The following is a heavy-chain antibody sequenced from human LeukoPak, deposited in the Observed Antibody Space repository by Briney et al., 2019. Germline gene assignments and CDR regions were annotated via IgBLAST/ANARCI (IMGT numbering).Heavy chain of an antibody. CDR1: GFTVSSNY. D-gene: IGHD5-18*01. Sequence: GGSLRLSCAASGFTVSSNYMSWVRQAPGRGPEWVSVIYTVGNTYYAESVKGRFTISRDNSRNTLYLQMNSLRAEDTAVYYCARGYSYGYFDYWGQGTLVTVSS. CDR3: ARGYSYGYFDY. V-gene: IGHV3-53*01. CDR2: IYTVGNT. J-gene: IGHJ4*02.